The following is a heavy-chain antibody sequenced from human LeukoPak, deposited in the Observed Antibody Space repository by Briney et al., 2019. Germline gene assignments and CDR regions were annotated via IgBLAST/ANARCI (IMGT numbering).Heavy chain of an antibody. CDR3: ARVPRSYYYYYYMDV. V-gene: IGHV4-59*01. CDR2: IYYSGSS. CDR1: GGSISGYH. J-gene: IGHJ6*03. Sequence: TLSLTCNVSGGSISGYHWSWIRQPPGKGLEWLGYIYYSGSSNYNPSLKSRVTISADTSKNQFSLKPSSVTAADTAVYYCARVPRSYYYYYYMDVWGKGTTVTVSS.